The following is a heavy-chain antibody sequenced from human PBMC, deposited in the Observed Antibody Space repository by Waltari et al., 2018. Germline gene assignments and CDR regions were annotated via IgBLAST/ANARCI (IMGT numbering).Heavy chain of an antibody. Sequence: QITLKESGPTLVKTTQTLTLTCTFSGFSLRTRGVGGGWIRQPPGKALEWLALIYWNDDKRYSPSLKSRLTITKDTSKNQVVLTMTNMDPVDTATYYCAHSSPEYYYDSSGPDAFDIWGQGTMVTVSS. CDR2: IYWNDDK. V-gene: IGHV2-5*01. D-gene: IGHD3-22*01. CDR1: GFSLRTRGVG. CDR3: AHSSPEYYYDSSGPDAFDI. J-gene: IGHJ3*02.